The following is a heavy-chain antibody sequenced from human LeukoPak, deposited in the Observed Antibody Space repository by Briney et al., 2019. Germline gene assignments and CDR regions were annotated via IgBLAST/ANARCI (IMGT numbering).Heavy chain of an antibody. CDR1: GGSISSGGYY. V-gene: IGHV4-30-2*01. CDR2: IYHSGST. D-gene: IGHD3-3*01. CDR3: ARGGKDFWSGYQIDY. Sequence: PSETLSLTCTVSGGSISSGGYYWSWIRQPPGKGLEWIGYIYHSGSTYYNPSLKSRVTISVDRSKNQFSLKLSSVTAADTAVYYCARGGKDFWSGYQIDYWGQGTLVTVSS. J-gene: IGHJ4*02.